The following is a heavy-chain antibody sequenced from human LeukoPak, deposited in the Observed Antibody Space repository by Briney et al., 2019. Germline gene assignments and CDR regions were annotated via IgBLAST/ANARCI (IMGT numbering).Heavy chain of an antibody. D-gene: IGHD2-2*01. CDR1: GGSFSSSSYY. J-gene: IGHJ5*02. V-gene: IGHV4-39*01. Sequence: SETLSLTCTVTGGSFSSSSYYWGWIRPPLGKGLEWIGSIYYSGSTYYNPSLKSRVTISVDTSKNQFSLKLSSVTAADTAVYYCARIYCSSTSWNGRGFDPWGQGTLVTVSS. CDR2: IYYSGST. CDR3: ARIYCSSTSWNGRGFDP.